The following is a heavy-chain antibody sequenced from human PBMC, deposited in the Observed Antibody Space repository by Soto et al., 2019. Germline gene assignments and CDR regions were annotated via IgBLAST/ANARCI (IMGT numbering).Heavy chain of an antibody. V-gene: IGHV3-30*18. CDR3: AKPTGGMVRGGLRGGKKNEYFQH. Sequence: PGGSLRLSCAASGFTFSSYGMHWVRQAPGKGLEWVAVISYDGSNKYYADSVKGRFTISRDNSKNTLYLQMNSLRAEDTAVYYCAKPTGGMVRGGLRGGKKNEYFQHWGQGTLVTVSS. CDR1: GFTFSSYG. J-gene: IGHJ1*01. CDR2: ISYDGSNK. D-gene: IGHD3-10*01.